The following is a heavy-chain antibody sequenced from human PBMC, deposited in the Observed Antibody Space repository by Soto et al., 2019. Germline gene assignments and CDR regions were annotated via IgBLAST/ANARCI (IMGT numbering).Heavy chain of an antibody. V-gene: IGHV3-7*03. J-gene: IGHJ4*02. CDR3: ARDPVTAD. CDR1: GSTLNNYY. Sequence: LRLSCAASGSTLNNYYLSWVRQAPGKGLEWVGNIKGDGSDPHYVDSVKGRFTISRDNAENSIYLQMNSLKAEDTAMYYCARDPVTADWGQGTLVTVSS. CDR2: IKGDGSDP.